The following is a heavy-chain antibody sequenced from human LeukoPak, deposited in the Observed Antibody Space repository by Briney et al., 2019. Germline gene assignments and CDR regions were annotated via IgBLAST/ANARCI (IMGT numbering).Heavy chain of an antibody. CDR3: ARDPYGSGSYYYDY. D-gene: IGHD3-10*01. CDR2: ISSSSGTI. V-gene: IGHV3-48*01. Sequence: GGSLRLSCAASGFTLSSYSMNWVRQAPGKGLEWVSFISSSSGTIYYADSVKGRFTISRDNAKNSLYLQMNSLRAVDTAVYYCARDPYGSGSYYYDYWGQGTLVTVSS. J-gene: IGHJ4*02. CDR1: GFTLSSYS.